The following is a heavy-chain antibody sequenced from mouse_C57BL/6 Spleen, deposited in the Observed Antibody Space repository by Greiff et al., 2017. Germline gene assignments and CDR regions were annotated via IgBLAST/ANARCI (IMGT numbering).Heavy chain of an antibody. Sequence: EVQLVESGGDLVKPGGSLKISCAASGFTFSSYGMYWVRQTPDKRLEWVATISSGGSYTYYPDSVKGRFTISRDNAKHTRYLQMSSLKSEDTAMYYCARQGRITTVVWYFDVWGTGTTVTVSS. V-gene: IGHV5-6*01. CDR2: ISSGGSYT. CDR1: GFTFSSYG. CDR3: ARQGRITTVVWYFDV. D-gene: IGHD1-1*01. J-gene: IGHJ1*03.